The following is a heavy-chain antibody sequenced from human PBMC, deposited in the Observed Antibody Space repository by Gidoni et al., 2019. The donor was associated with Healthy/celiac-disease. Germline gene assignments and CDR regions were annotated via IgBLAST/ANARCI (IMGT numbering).Heavy chain of an antibody. CDR3: AKDRYIIAAAGLDY. V-gene: IGHV3-23*01. Sequence: EVQLLVSVGGLVQLGGSLRLSWAASGFPCSSYAMSWGRQGPGKGLEWVSAISGSVGSTYYADSVKGRFTISRDNSKNTLYLQMNSLRAEDTAVYYCAKDRYIIAAAGLDYWGQGTLVTVSS. J-gene: IGHJ4*02. D-gene: IGHD6-13*01. CDR1: GFPCSSYA. CDR2: ISGSVGST.